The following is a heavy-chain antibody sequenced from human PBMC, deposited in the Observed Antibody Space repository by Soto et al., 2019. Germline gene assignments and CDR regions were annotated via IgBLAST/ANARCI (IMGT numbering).Heavy chain of an antibody. CDR1: EFIFSNYG. D-gene: IGHD2-15*01. Sequence: PGGSLRLSCAASEFIFSNYGMNWVRQAPGKGPEWVAVVSHDGSETHYADSVKGRFTISRDNSKNTLYLHMNNLRAEDTAVYYCAKVPFYCGGASCPRAGYWGQGTLVTVSS. CDR2: VSHDGSET. J-gene: IGHJ4*02. CDR3: AKVPFYCGGASCPRAGY. V-gene: IGHV3-30*18.